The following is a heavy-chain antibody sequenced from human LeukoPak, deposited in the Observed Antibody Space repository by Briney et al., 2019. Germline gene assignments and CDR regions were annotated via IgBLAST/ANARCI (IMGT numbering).Heavy chain of an antibody. Sequence: SETLSLTCTVSGGSISSGSYYWSWIRQPPGKGLEWIGYIYYSGSTNYNPSLKSRVTISVDTSKNQFSLKLSSVTAADTAVYYCARVGDYGDYYYYGMDVWGQGTTVTVSS. CDR1: GGSISSGSYY. V-gene: IGHV4-61*01. J-gene: IGHJ6*02. CDR2: IYYSGST. D-gene: IGHD4-17*01. CDR3: ARVGDYGDYYYYGMDV.